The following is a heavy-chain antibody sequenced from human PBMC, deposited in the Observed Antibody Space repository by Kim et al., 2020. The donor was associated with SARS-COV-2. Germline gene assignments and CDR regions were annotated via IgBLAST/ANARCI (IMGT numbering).Heavy chain of an antibody. V-gene: IGHV3-11*03. CDR3: ARGSYGSGSYYAFDY. CDR2: ISSSSSYT. D-gene: IGHD3-10*01. J-gene: IGHJ4*02. CDR1: GFTFSDYY. Sequence: GGSLRLSCAASGFTFSDYYMSWIRQAPGKGLEWVSYISSSSSYTNYADSVKGRFTISRDNAKNSLHLLMNSLRAEDTAVYYCARGSYGSGSYYAFDYWGQGTLVTVSS.